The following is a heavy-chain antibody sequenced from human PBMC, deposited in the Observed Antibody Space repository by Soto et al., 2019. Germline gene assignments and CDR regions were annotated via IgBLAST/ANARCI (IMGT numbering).Heavy chain of an antibody. CDR2: IIPIFGTA. CDR1: GGTFSSYA. CDR3: ASRYGSASYYIVIPFVY. D-gene: IGHD3-10*01. V-gene: IGHV1-69*13. Sequence: GASVKVSCKASGGTFSSYAISWVRQAPGQGLEWMGGIIPIFGTANYAQKFQGRVTITADESTSTAYMELSSMRSEDTAVYYCASRYGSASYYIVIPFVYWGQGTLVTVSS. J-gene: IGHJ4*02.